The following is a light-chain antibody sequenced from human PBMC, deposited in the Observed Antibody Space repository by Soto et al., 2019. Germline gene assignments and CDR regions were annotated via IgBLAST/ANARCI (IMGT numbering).Light chain of an antibody. CDR3: QQYGRSGT. Sequence: EIVLTQSPATLSLSPGERATLSCRASQSVSSYLAWYQQKPGQAPRLLIYDASNRATGIPDRFSGSGSGTDFTLTISRLEPEEFAVYYCQQYGRSGTFGQGTKVDIK. J-gene: IGKJ1*01. V-gene: IGKV3-20*01. CDR1: QSVSSY. CDR2: DAS.